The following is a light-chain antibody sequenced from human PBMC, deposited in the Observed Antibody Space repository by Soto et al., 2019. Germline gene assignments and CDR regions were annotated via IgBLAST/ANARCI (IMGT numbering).Light chain of an antibody. CDR1: SSDVGTYNR. V-gene: IGLV2-18*01. CDR3: SLYTTSSTYV. CDR2: EVN. Sequence: QSALTQPPSVSGSPGQSVTISCTGTSSDVGTYNRVSWYQKPPGTAPNLRIYEVNNRPSGVPDRFSGSYSGNTASLTISGLQAEEEADYYCSLYTTSSTYVFGTGTKVTVL. J-gene: IGLJ1*01.